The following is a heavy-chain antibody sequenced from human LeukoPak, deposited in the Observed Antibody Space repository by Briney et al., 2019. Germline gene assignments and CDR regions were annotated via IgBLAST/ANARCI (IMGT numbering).Heavy chain of an antibody. Sequence: GASVKVSCKASGYTFTGYYMHWVRQAPGQGLEWMGWINPNSGGTNYAQKFQGRVTMTRDTSISTAYMELSRLRSDDTAVYYCARAGLRPAAITRAFDIWGQGTMVTVSS. CDR1: GYTFTGYY. CDR3: ARAGLRPAAITRAFDI. CDR2: INPNSGGT. V-gene: IGHV1-2*02. J-gene: IGHJ3*02. D-gene: IGHD2-2*01.